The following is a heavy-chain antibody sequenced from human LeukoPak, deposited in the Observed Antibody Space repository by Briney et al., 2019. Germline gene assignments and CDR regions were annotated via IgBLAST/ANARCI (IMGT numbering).Heavy chain of an antibody. V-gene: IGHV3-23*01. D-gene: IGHD6-6*01. CDR2: ISGSGGTT. J-gene: IGHJ4*02. CDR1: GFTFSSYA. Sequence: PGGSLRLSCAASGFTFSSYAMNWVRQAPGKGLEWVSVISGSGGTTYYADSAKGRFTISRGNSKNTLYLQMNSLRAEDTAVYYCAKVTLSSSSRGAFDYWGQGTLVTVSS. CDR3: AKVTLSSSSRGAFDY.